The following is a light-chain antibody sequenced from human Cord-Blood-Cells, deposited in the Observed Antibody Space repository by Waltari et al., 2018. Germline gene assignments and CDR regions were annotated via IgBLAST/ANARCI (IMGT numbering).Light chain of an antibody. Sequence: QSALTQPASVSGSPGQSITISCTGTSSDVGGYNYVSWYQQHPGKAPKLMIYDVSNRPSGVSMRFSVSKSGNPASLTISGLQAEDEADYYCSSYTSSSTVVFGGGTKLTVL. CDR3: SSYTSSSTVV. V-gene: IGLV2-14*01. J-gene: IGLJ2*01. CDR2: DVS. CDR1: SSDVGGYNY.